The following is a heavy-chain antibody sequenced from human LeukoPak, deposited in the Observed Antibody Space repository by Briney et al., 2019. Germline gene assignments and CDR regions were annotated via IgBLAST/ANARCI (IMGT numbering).Heavy chain of an antibody. D-gene: IGHD3-3*01. CDR1: GGSISSGSYY. V-gene: IGHV4-61*02. Sequence: KPSETLSLTCTVSGGSISSGSYYWSWIRQPAGKGLEWTVRIYTSGSTNYNPSLKSRVTISVDTSKNQFSLKLSSVTAADTAVYYCAAGVLRFLEWLFDWAFDIWGQGTMVTVSS. CDR2: IYTSGST. CDR3: AAGVLRFLEWLFDWAFDI. J-gene: IGHJ3*02.